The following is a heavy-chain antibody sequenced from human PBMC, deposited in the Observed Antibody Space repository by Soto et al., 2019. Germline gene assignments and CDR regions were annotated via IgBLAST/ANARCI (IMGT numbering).Heavy chain of an antibody. V-gene: IGHV1-69*12. Sequence: QVQLVQSGAEVKKPGSSVKVSCKASGGTFRTSAISWVRQAPGQGLEWVGGIMPVFRRPKYAQNFQDRVTNTADESTSTAYMELNSLRSDATAVYYCARDKDRLQLGGNYYFILDVWGQGAAVTVSS. CDR1: GGTFRTSA. J-gene: IGHJ6*02. CDR3: ARDKDRLQLGGNYYFILDV. CDR2: IMPVFRRP. D-gene: IGHD1-1*01.